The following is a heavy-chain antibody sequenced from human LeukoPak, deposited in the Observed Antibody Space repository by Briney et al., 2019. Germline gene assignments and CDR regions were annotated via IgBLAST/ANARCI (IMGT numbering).Heavy chain of an antibody. CDR1: GFTFSSYS. J-gene: IGHJ3*02. D-gene: IGHD2-2*01. V-gene: IGHV3-21*01. CDR3: ARAREWCSSTSCYDDAFDI. Sequence: PGGSPRLSCAASGFTFSSYSMNWVRQAPGKGLEWVSSISSSSSYIYYADSVKGRFTISRDNAKNSLYLQMNSLRAEDTAAYYCARAREWCSSTSCYDDAFDIWGQGTMVTVSS. CDR2: ISSSSSYI.